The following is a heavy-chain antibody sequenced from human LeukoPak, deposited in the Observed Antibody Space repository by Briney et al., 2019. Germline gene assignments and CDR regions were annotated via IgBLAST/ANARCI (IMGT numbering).Heavy chain of an antibody. D-gene: IGHD6-13*01. Sequence: SETLSLTCTVSGGSPSSYYWSWIRQPPGKGLEWIAYIYYSGSTTYNPSLKSRVTISVDTSKNQFSLKLSSVTAADTAVYYCARDTLGYSSNWYGVFDIWGQGTKVTVSS. CDR3: ARDTLGYSSNWYGVFDI. CDR2: IYYSGST. J-gene: IGHJ3*02. CDR1: GGSPSSYY. V-gene: IGHV4-59*01.